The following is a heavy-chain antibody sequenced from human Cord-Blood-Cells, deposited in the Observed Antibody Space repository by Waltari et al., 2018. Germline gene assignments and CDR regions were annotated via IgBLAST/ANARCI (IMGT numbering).Heavy chain of an antibody. D-gene: IGHD6-6*01. CDR3: ARGQRIAARLFDY. J-gene: IGHJ4*02. CDR1: GGSFSGYY. Sequence: QVQLQQWGAGLLKPPETLSLTCAVYGGSFSGYYWSWIRQPPGKGLEWIGEINHSGSTNYNPSLKSRVTISVDTSKNQFSLKLSSVTAADTAVYYCARGQRIAARLFDYWGQGTLVTVSS. CDR2: INHSGST. V-gene: IGHV4-34*01.